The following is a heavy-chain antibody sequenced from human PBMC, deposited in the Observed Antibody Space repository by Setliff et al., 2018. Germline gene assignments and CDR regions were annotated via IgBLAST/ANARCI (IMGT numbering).Heavy chain of an antibody. J-gene: IGHJ5*02. D-gene: IGHD3-16*02. Sequence: SETLSLTCTVSGDPMSSRRYYWAWIRQPAGKGLEWIGQIYTSWSTNYNPSLKSRVTISLDQSKNQFSLRLRSVTAADTAVYYCARLESLGDLSLYGLWFDPWGQGTLVTVSS. CDR1: GDPMSSRRYY. V-gene: IGHV4-61*05. CDR3: ARLESLGDLSLYGLWFDP. CDR2: IYTSWST.